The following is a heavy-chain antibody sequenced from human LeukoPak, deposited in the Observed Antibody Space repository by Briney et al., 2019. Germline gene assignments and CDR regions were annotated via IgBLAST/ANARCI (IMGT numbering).Heavy chain of an antibody. D-gene: IGHD6-13*01. CDR3: AREREDSSSWSGGGWFDP. Sequence: GGSLRLSCAASGFTVSSNYMSWVRQAPGKGLEGGSVIYSGGSTYYADSLKGRFTISRDNSKNTLYLQMNSLRAEDTAVYYCAREREDSSSWSGGGWFDPWGQGTLVTVSS. V-gene: IGHV3-53*01. CDR2: IYSGGST. J-gene: IGHJ5*02. CDR1: GFTVSSNY.